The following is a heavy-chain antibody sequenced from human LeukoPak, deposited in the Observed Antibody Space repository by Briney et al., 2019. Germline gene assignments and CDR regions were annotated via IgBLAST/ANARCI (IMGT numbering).Heavy chain of an antibody. V-gene: IGHV4-39*01. CDR3: PRFVVGQWLINY. CDR2: IYYNGKT. J-gene: IGHJ4*02. D-gene: IGHD6-19*01. Sequence: PSETLSLTCTVSGGSVTYTNYYWGWIRQPPGKGLQWIGVIYYNGKTYYNPSLKSRVTVAVDTSKNQFSLKLSSVTAADTAVYYCPRFVVGQWLINYWGQGALVTVSS. CDR1: GGSVTYTNYY.